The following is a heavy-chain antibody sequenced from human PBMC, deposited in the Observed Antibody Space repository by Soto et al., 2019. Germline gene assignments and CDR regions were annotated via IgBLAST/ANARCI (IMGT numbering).Heavy chain of an antibody. CDR3: ARHGSNSGSYSEYFQY. D-gene: IGHD1-26*01. CDR2: IYNSGKT. CDR1: GDSISSSSLY. J-gene: IGHJ1*01. Sequence: QLQLQESGPGLVKPSETVSLTCTVSGDSISSSSLYWGWIRQPPGKGLEWIGSIYNSGKTYYSPSLESRVTISVDTSKNQFSLKLSSVTAADTAVSYCARHGSNSGSYSEYFQYWGQGTLVAVSS. V-gene: IGHV4-39*01.